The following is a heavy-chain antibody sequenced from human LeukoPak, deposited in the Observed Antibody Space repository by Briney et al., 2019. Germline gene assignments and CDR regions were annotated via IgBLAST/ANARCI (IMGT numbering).Heavy chain of an antibody. CDR2: INPNSGGT. J-gene: IGHJ3*02. CDR1: GYTFTGYY. D-gene: IGHD3-16*01. Sequence: ASVKVSCKASGYTFTGYYMHWVRQAPGQGLEWMGWINPNSGGTNYAQKFQGRVTMTTDTSTSTAYMELRSLRSDDTAVYYCARDYTSLHMGDDAFDIWGQGTMVTVSS. CDR3: ARDYTSLHMGDDAFDI. V-gene: IGHV1-2*02.